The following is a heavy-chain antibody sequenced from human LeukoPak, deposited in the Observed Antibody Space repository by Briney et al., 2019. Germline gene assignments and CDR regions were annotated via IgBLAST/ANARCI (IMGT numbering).Heavy chain of an antibody. Sequence: SETLSLTCTVSGGSISNYYWRWIRQPAGKGLEWIGRIYTSGSTNYNPSLKSRVTTSVDTSKNQFSLKLSSVTAADTAVYYCARDIPITAAGNFDYWGQGILVTVSS. CDR3: ARDIPITAAGNFDY. CDR1: GGSISNYY. V-gene: IGHV4-4*07. CDR2: IYTSGST. J-gene: IGHJ4*02. D-gene: IGHD6-13*01.